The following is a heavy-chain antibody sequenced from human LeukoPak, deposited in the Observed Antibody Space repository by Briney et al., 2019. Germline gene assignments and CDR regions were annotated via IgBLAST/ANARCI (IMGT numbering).Heavy chain of an antibody. Sequence: TGGSLRLSCEASGFSFSSYWMTWVRQAPGKGLEWVANIKPDGSGPYYVDSVRGRFTISRDNTKNSLYLHMSSLRVEDTAVYFCARGGHRLKVFWGQGTLVTVSS. V-gene: IGHV3-7*01. CDR1: GFSFSSYW. J-gene: IGHJ4*02. D-gene: IGHD2-21*02. CDR3: ARGGHRLKVF. CDR2: IKPDGSGP.